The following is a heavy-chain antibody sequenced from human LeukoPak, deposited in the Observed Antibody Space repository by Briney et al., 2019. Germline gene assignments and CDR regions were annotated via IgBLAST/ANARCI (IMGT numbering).Heavy chain of an antibody. Sequence: ASVKVSCKASGGTFSSYAISWVRQAPGQGLEWMGGIIPIFGTANYAQKFQGRVTITTDESTSTAHMELSSLRSEDTAVYYCATTISSSWFEPSDYWGQGTLVTVSS. J-gene: IGHJ4*02. D-gene: IGHD6-13*01. CDR1: GGTFSSYA. V-gene: IGHV1-69*05. CDR3: ATTISSSWFEPSDY. CDR2: IIPIFGTA.